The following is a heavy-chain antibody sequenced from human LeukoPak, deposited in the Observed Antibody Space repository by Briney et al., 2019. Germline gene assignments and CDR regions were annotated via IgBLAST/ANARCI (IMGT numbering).Heavy chain of an antibody. D-gene: IGHD6-13*01. Sequence: PSETLSLTCSVSSGSIGRYYWSWIRQPAGKGLKWIGRIHGGNADYSPSLKSRVTMSVDTSQNQISLKLTSVTAADTAVYYCTRDRSSRWDSDWFDPWGQGTLVTVSS. CDR2: IHGGNA. CDR1: SGSIGRYY. CDR3: TRDRSSRWDSDWFDP. V-gene: IGHV4-4*07. J-gene: IGHJ5*02.